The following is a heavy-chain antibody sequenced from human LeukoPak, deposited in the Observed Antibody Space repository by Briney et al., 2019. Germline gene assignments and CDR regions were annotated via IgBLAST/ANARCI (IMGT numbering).Heavy chain of an antibody. CDR2: IKSKTDGGTT. CDR1: GFTFSNAW. J-gene: IGHJ5*02. D-gene: IGHD2-2*01. V-gene: IGHV3-15*01. CDR3: TTEDCSSTSCYCEA. Sequence: GGSLRLSCAASGFTFSNAWMSWVRQAPGKGLEWVGRIKSKTDGGTTDYAAPVKGRFTISRDDSKNTLYLQMNSLKTEDTAVYYCTTEDCSSTSCYCEAWGQGTLVTVSS.